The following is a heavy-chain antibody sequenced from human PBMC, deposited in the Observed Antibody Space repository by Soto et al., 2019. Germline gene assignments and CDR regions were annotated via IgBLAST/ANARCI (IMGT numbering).Heavy chain of an antibody. V-gene: IGHV1-3*01. CDR3: ASVVNWPVTGTRYYYNGKDV. Sequence: QVQLVQSGAEVKKPGASVKVSCKASGYTFSSYAMHWVRQAPGQRLEWMGWINAGNGNTKYSQKFQDRVTITRETSASPDYMELNRLRSEDTAVYYCASVVNWPVTGTRYYYNGKDVWGQGTTVPVSS. D-gene: IGHD6-19*01. CDR2: INAGNGNT. CDR1: GYTFSSYA. J-gene: IGHJ6*02.